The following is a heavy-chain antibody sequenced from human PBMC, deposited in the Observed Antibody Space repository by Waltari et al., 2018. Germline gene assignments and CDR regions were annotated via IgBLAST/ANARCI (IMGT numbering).Heavy chain of an antibody. D-gene: IGHD6-19*01. Sequence: QVRLQESGPGLVKPSETLSLTCAVSDKSISSGYFWGWIRQAPGKGMAWSGSFYFGGTTYYNPTLQSRVSISIDTSKNQFSLRLTSVTAADTAVYYCVSRVTVAGLFDYCGQGSMVTVSP. V-gene: IGHV4-38-2*01. J-gene: IGHJ4*02. CDR2: FYFGGTT. CDR1: DKSISSGYF. CDR3: VSRVTVAGLFDY.